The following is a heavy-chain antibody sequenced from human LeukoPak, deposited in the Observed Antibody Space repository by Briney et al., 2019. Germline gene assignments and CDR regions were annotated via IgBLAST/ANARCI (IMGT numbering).Heavy chain of an antibody. CDR1: GGSISSSNW. CDR3: AREVRFSMVRGEIDC. V-gene: IGHV4-4*02. CDR2: IYYSGNT. Sequence: SETLSLTCAVSGGSISSSNWWSWVRQPPGKGLEWIGEIYYSGNTNYNPSLKSRVTISIDKSKNQFSLKLSSVTAADTAVYYCAREVRFSMVRGEIDCWGQGTLVTVSS. J-gene: IGHJ4*02. D-gene: IGHD3-10*01.